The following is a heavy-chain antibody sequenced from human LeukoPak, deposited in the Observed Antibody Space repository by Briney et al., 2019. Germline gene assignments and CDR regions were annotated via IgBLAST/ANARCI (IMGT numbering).Heavy chain of an antibody. CDR2: IIPIFGTA. V-gene: IGHV1-69*05. D-gene: IGHD1-26*01. Sequence: ASVKVSCKASGGTFSSYAISWVPQAPGQGLEWMGGIIPIFGTANYAQKFQGRVTITTDESTSTAYMELSSLRSEGTAVYYCARSELSPGWFDPWGQGTLVTVSS. J-gene: IGHJ5*02. CDR3: ARSELSPGWFDP. CDR1: GGTFSSYA.